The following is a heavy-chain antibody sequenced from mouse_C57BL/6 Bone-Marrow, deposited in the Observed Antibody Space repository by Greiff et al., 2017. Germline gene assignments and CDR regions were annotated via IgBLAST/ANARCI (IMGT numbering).Heavy chain of an antibody. CDR1: GYTFTSYW. J-gene: IGHJ4*01. CDR3: ARSSDLYYAMDY. V-gene: IGHV1-69*01. CDR2: IDPSDSYT. Sequence: QVQLQQPGAELVMPGASVKLSCKASGYTFTSYWMHWVKQRPGQGLEWIGEIDPSDSYTNYNQKFKGKSTLTVDKSSSTAYMQLSSLTSEDSAVYYCARSSDLYYAMDYWGQGASVTVSS.